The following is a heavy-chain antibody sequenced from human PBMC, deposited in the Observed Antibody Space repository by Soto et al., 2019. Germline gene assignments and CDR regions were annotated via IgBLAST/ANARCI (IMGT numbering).Heavy chain of an antibody. CDR1: GGSISSGNFY. CDR2: IYFSGST. J-gene: IGHJ4*02. V-gene: IGHV4-30-4*01. D-gene: IGHD1-26*01. Sequence: VQLQESGPGLVRPSETLSLTCTVSGGSISSGNFYWSWIRQPPGKGLEWIGYIYFSGSTYNSPSLKSRLTISLHTSKNQFSLKLSSVTAADTAVYYCAHDSHGGNTYFDLWGQGALVTVSS. CDR3: AHDSHGGNTYFDL.